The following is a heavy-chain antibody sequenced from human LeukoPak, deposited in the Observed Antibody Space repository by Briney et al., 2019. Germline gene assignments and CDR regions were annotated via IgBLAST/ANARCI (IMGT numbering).Heavy chain of an antibody. V-gene: IGHV4-39*07. CDR1: GGSISSSSYY. CDR2: IHHSGSI. CDR3: ARVLHGGNSDRFDP. J-gene: IGHJ5*02. D-gene: IGHD4-23*01. Sequence: SETLSLTCTVSGGSISSSSYYWGWIRQPPGKGLEWIGNIHHSGSIYYNLSLKSRVTISVDTSKNQFSLKLSSVTAADTAVYYCARVLHGGNSDRFDPWGQGTLVTVSS.